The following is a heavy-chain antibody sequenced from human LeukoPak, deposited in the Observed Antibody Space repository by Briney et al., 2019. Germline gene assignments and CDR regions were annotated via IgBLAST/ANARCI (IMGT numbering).Heavy chain of an antibody. CDR3: AREYGDYDFDY. CDR2: ISSSSSTI. J-gene: IGHJ4*02. V-gene: IGHV3-48*01. D-gene: IGHD4-17*01. CDR1: GFTFSSYS. Sequence: GGSLRLSCAASGFTFSSYSMNWVRQAPGKGLEWVSYISSSSSTIYYADSVKGRFTISRDNAKNSLFLQMNSLRAEDTAVYYCAREYGDYDFDYWGQGTLVTVSS.